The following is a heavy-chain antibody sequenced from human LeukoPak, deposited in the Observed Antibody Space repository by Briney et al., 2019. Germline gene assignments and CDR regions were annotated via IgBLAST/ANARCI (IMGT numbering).Heavy chain of an antibody. CDR2: IIPIFGTA. J-gene: IGHJ4*02. V-gene: IGHV1-69*05. D-gene: IGHD3-9*01. Sequence: EASVKVSCKASGGTFSSYAISWVRQAPGQGLEWMGGIIPIFGTANYAQKLQGRVTMTTDTSTSTAYMELRSLRSDDTAVYYCARTSHFDWLLEIDYWGQGTLVTVSS. CDR1: GGTFSSYA. CDR3: ARTSHFDWLLEIDY.